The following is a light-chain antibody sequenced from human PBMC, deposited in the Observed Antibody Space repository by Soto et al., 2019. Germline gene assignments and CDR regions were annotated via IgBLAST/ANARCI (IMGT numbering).Light chain of an antibody. CDR2: GAS. V-gene: IGKV3-15*01. CDR1: QSVSSN. Sequence: ELVMTQSPATLSVSPGERATLSCRASQSVSSNLAWYQQKPGQAPRLLIYGASTRATGIPARFSGSGSGTEFTLTISRLEPEDFAAYYCQQYGSSPPTTFGQGTRLEIK. J-gene: IGKJ5*01. CDR3: QQYGSSPPTT.